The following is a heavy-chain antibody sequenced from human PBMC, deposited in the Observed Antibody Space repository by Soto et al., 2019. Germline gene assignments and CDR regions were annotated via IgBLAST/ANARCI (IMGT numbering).Heavy chain of an antibody. J-gene: IGHJ4*02. CDR1: GCGFLIYC. V-gene: IGHV5-51*01. CDR3: ARPLVSPDDVRDY. CDR2: IYPGDSDT. Sequence: EETLQIPWKAAGCGFLIYCSGRLLQMPGKGLEWMGIIYPGDSDTRSSPSLQGQVTISADKSINTAYLQWNNLKASDSAMYYCARPLVSPDDVRDYWGQGTVVTVPQ. D-gene: IGHD1-26*01.